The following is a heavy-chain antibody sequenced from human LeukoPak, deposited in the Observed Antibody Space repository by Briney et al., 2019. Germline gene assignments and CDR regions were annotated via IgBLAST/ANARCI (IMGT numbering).Heavy chain of an antibody. Sequence: SDTLSLTCTVSGASISSSSSYWGWIRQPPGKGLEWLGNIYSRGNTYYNASLKSQVSISIDTSKNQFSLRLTSVTAADTAVYYCARQTGSGLFILPGGQGTLVTVSS. CDR3: ARQTGSGLFILP. D-gene: IGHD3/OR15-3a*01. V-gene: IGHV4-39*01. CDR1: GASISSSSSY. J-gene: IGHJ4*02. CDR2: IYSRGNT.